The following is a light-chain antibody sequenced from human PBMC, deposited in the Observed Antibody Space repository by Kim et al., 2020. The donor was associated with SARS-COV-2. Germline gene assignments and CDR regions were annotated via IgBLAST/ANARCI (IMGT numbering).Light chain of an antibody. CDR2: DAS. CDR1: QNIRNE. Sequence: EIVLTQSPATLSLSPGQRATLSCRASQNIRNELAWYQHKPGQAPRLLISDASNRATGIPARFSGSGSGTDFTLTVSSLEPEDSAVYYCQQHNRWPRTFGQGTKVDIK. V-gene: IGKV3-11*01. CDR3: QQHNRWPRT. J-gene: IGKJ1*01.